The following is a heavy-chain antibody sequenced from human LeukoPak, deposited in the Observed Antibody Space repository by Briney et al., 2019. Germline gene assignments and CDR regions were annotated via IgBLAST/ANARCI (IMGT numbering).Heavy chain of an antibody. CDR3: ARDSKWLKYYGMDV. J-gene: IGHJ6*02. V-gene: IGHV3-30-3*01. D-gene: IGHD3-22*01. CDR2: ISYDGSNK. CDR1: GFTFSSYA. Sequence: GRSLRLSCAASGFTFSSYAMHWVRQAPGKGLEWVAVISYDGSNKYYADSVKGRFTISRDNSKNSLYLQMNSLRAEDTAVYYCARDSKWLKYYGMDVWGQGITVTVSS.